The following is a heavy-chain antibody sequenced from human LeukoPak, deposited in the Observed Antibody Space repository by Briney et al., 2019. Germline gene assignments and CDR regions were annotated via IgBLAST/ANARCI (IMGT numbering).Heavy chain of an antibody. CDR2: ISYDGSNK. CDR3: AKELEGYIYGPVDY. CDR1: GFTFSSCG. J-gene: IGHJ4*02. Sequence: GGSLRLSCAASGFTFSSCGMHWVRQAPGKGLEWVAVISYDGSNKYYADSVKGRFTISRDNSKNTLYLQMNSLRAEDTAVYYCAKELEGYIYGPVDYWGQGTLVTVSS. V-gene: IGHV3-30*18. D-gene: IGHD5-18*01.